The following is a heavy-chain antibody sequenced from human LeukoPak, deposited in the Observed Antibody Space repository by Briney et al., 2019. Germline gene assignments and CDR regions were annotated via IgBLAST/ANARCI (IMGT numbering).Heavy chain of an antibody. D-gene: IGHD1-14*01. CDR3: ARGSPVGNS. CDR1: GGSISGWY. V-gene: IGHV4-59*01. CDR2: IYDSGTT. Sequence: SQTLSLTCAVSGGSISGWYWSWIRQPPGKGLEWIGHIYDSGTTNYNPSLKSRVTMSVDSSKNQFSLKLTSVTAADTAVYYCARGSPVGNSWGQGTLVTVSS. J-gene: IGHJ4*02.